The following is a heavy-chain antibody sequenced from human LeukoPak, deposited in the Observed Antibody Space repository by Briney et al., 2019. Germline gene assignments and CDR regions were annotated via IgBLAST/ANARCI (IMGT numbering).Heavy chain of an antibody. D-gene: IGHD3-22*01. V-gene: IGHV1-18*01. CDR3: ARVVGGGASDSSGYYFDY. CDR1: GYTFTSYG. CDR2: ISAYNGNT. J-gene: IGHJ4*02. Sequence: ASVKVSCKASGYTFTSYGISWVRQAPGQGLEWMGWISAYNGNTNYAQKLQGRVTMTTDTSTSTAYVELRSLRSDDTAVYYCARVVGGGASDSSGYYFDYWGQGTLVTVSS.